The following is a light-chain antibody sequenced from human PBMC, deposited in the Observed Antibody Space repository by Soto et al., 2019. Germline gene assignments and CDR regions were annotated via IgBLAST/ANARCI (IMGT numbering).Light chain of an antibody. V-gene: IGKV3-15*01. J-gene: IGKJ5*01. CDR1: QSVRGN. CDR2: GAS. CDR3: QQYNNWPFLT. Sequence: EIVMTQSPATLSLSPGERATLSCRASQSVRGNLAWYQQKPGQSPRLLIYGASSRATGIPARFSGSGSGTEFTLTISSLQSEDFAVYYCQQYNNWPFLTFGQGTRLEIK.